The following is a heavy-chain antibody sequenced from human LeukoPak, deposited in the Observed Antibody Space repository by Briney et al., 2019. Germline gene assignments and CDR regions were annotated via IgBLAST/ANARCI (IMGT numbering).Heavy chain of an antibody. CDR2: INHSGST. J-gene: IGHJ5*02. CDR1: GGSFSGYY. Sequence: SETLSLTCAVYGGSFSGYYWSWIRQPPGKGLEWIGEINHSGSTNYNPSLKSRVTISVDTSKNQFSLKLSSVTAANTAVYYCARRRWFDPWGQGTLVTVSS. V-gene: IGHV4-34*01. CDR3: ARRRWFDP.